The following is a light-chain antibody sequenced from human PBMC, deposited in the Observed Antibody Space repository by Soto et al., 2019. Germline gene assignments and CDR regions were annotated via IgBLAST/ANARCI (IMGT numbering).Light chain of an antibody. CDR2: QAS. V-gene: IGKV1-5*03. CDR3: QHYNGYPFT. CDR1: QSVSNW. Sequence: DIQMTQSPSTLSASVGDRVTITCRTSQSVSNWMAWYQQKPGKAPNLLIYQASNLETGVSSRFSGGGSGTEFTLTISSLEPDDFATYYCQHYNGYPFTFGPGTKVDIK. J-gene: IGKJ3*01.